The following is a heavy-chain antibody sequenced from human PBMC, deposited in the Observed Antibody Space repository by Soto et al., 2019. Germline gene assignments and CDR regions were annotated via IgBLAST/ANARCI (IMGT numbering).Heavy chain of an antibody. CDR1: GGSISSSSYY. Sequence: SETLSLTCTVSGGSISSSSYYWGWIRQPPGKGLEWIGSIYYSGSTYYNPSLKSRVTISVDTSKNQFSLKLSSVTAADTAVYYCASGDSSSYYYYMDVWGKGTTVTVSS. V-gene: IGHV4-39*01. CDR3: ASGDSSSYYYYMDV. J-gene: IGHJ6*03. D-gene: IGHD6-6*01. CDR2: IYYSGST.